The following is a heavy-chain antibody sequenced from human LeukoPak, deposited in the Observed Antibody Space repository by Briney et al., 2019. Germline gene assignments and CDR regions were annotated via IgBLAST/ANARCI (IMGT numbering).Heavy chain of an antibody. CDR2: INHSGST. D-gene: IGHD1-26*01. CDR1: GGSFSGYY. CDR3: ARWDKKYYFDY. V-gene: IGHV4-34*01. Sequence: SETLSLTCAVYGGSFSGYYWSWIRQPPGKGLEWIGEINHSGSTNYNPSLKSRVTISVDTSKNQFSLKLSSVTAADTAVYYCARWDKKYYFDYWGQGTLVTVSS. J-gene: IGHJ4*02.